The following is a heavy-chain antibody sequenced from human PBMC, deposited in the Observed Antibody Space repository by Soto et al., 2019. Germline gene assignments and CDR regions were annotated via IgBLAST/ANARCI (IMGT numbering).Heavy chain of an antibody. V-gene: IGHV3-9*01. CDR3: AKGGPDGFCSGGRCYFDY. D-gene: IGHD2-15*01. J-gene: IGHJ4*02. CDR2: ISWNSNII. Sequence: EVQLVESGGGLVQPGRSLRLSCAASGFTFDDYAMHWVRRVPGKGLEWVSSISWNSNIIGYADSLKGHFTISRDNAKNSLYLQMNSMRPEDTALYYCAKGGPDGFCSGGRCYFDYWGQGTLVTVSS. CDR1: GFTFDDYA.